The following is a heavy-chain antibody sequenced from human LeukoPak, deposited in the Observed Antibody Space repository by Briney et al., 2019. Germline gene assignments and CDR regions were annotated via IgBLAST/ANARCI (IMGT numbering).Heavy chain of an antibody. D-gene: IGHD6-25*01. CDR1: GFTFSSYW. Sequence: GGSLRLSCAASGFTFSSYWMHWVRQAPGKGLEWVSGISGSGGGTYYADSVKGRLTISRDNSKNTLYLQMNSLRAEDTAVYYCAKIAYSSGWQYDYWGQGTLVTVSS. CDR2: ISGSGGGT. CDR3: AKIAYSSGWQYDY. J-gene: IGHJ4*02. V-gene: IGHV3-23*01.